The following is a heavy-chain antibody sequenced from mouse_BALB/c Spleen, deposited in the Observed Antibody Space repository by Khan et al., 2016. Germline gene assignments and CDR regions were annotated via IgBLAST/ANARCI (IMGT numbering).Heavy chain of an antibody. CDR3: AREGTVPLMDY. J-gene: IGHJ4*01. V-gene: IGHV1S41*01. CDR1: VYTFTSYW. D-gene: IGHD1-1*01. Sequence: DLVKPGASVKLSCKASVYTFTSYWINWIKQRPGQGLEWIGRIAPGSGSTYYNEMFKGKATLTVDTSSSTAYIQLSSLSSEDSAVYFCAREGTVPLMDYWGQGTSVTVSS. CDR2: IAPGSGST.